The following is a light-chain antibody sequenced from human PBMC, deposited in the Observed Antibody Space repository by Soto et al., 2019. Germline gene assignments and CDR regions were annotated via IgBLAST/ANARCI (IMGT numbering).Light chain of an antibody. V-gene: IGKV1-17*01. CDR1: QGIRND. Sequence: DMQMTQSPSFLSASLGDRFTITCLASQGIRNDLSCYQQKPVKSPNRLIYAESSLQGGVPSTLSGSGSGKEFTLTITTLQPEDFATYFCLLHKSYVRTFGQVTKVDIK. CDR2: AES. CDR3: LLHKSYVRT. J-gene: IGKJ1*01.